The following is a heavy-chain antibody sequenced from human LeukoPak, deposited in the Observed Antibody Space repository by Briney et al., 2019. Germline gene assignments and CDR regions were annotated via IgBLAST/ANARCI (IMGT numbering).Heavy chain of an antibody. Sequence: SGTLSLTCTVSGGSVSSGSYYWSWIRQPPGKGLEWIGYIYYSGSTNYNPPLKSRVTISVDTSKNQFSLKLSSVTAADTAVYYCAREAATNDDAFDIWGQGTMVTVSS. CDR2: IYYSGST. V-gene: IGHV4-61*01. CDR3: AREAATNDDAFDI. J-gene: IGHJ3*02. D-gene: IGHD2-15*01. CDR1: GGSVSSGSYY.